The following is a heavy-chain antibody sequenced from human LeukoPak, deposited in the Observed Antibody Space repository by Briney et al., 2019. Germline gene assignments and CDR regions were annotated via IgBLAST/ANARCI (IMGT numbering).Heavy chain of an antibody. CDR3: VTDLVIKGYFDY. CDR2: IRRKTDGETT. D-gene: IGHD2-21*01. V-gene: IGHV3-15*01. Sequence: GGSLRLSCAASGFTFSNVWMSWVRQVPGKGLEWVGRIRRKTDGETTDHAAPVKGRFTISRDDSKNTLYLQMDSLKTEDTAVYYCVTDLVIKGYFDYWGQGALVTVSS. CDR1: GFTFSNVW. J-gene: IGHJ4*02.